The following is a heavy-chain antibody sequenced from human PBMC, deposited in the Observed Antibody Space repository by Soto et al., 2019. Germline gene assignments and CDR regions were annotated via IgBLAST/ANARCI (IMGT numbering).Heavy chain of an antibody. CDR1: GFTFSSYG. D-gene: IGHD5-12*01. V-gene: IGHV3-30*03. CDR2: ISYDGSNK. J-gene: IGHJ4*02. CDR3: AYSGYDSHFDY. Sequence: QVQLVESGGGVVQPGRSLRLSCAASGFTFSSYGMHWVRQAPGKGLEWVAVISYDGSNKYYADSVKGRFTISRDNSKNTLYLQMNSLRAEDTAVYYCAYSGYDSHFDYWGQGTLVTVSS.